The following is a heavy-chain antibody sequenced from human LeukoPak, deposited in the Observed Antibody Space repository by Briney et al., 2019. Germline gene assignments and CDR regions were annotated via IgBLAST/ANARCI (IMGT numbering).Heavy chain of an antibody. D-gene: IGHD2-2*01. J-gene: IGHJ5*02. CDR2: INPNSGGT. CDR1: GYTFTGYY. V-gene: IGHV1-2*02. CDR3: ARDKADIVVVPVMGRNWFDP. Sequence: ASVKVSCKASGYTFTGYYMHWVRQAPGQGLEWMGWINPNSGGTNYAQKFQGRVTMTRDTSISTAYMELSRLRSDDTAVYYCARDKADIVVVPVMGRNWFDPWGQGTLVTVSS.